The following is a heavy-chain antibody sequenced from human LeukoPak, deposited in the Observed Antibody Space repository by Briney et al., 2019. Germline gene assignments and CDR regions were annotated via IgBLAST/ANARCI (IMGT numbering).Heavy chain of an antibody. J-gene: IGHJ4*02. CDR1: GFTFSSYW. V-gene: IGHV3-7*01. D-gene: IGHD6-19*01. CDR3: ARDPREQIAVAGTEDDY. CDR2: IKEDGSEK. Sequence: GGSLRLSCGASGFTFSSYWMSWVRQAPGKGLEWVANIKEDGSEKYYVDSVKGRFIISRDNAKNSLYLQMNSLRAEDTAVYYCARDPREQIAVAGTEDDYWGQGTLVTVSS.